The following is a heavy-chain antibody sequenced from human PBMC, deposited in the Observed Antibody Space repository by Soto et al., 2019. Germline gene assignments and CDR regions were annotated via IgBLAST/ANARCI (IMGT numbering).Heavy chain of an antibody. J-gene: IGHJ4*02. Sequence: GASVKVSCKVSGYTLTELSMHWVRQAPGRGLEWMGGFDPEDGETIYAQKFQGRVTMTEDTSTDTAYMELSSLRSEDTAVYYCATDLLMAPRPGVYYFDYWGQGTLVTVSS. CDR2: FDPEDGET. CDR1: GYTLTELS. V-gene: IGHV1-24*01. CDR3: ATDLLMAPRPGVYYFDY. D-gene: IGHD6-6*01.